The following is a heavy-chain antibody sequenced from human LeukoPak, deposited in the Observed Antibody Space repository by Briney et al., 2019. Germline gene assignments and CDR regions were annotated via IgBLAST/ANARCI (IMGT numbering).Heavy chain of an antibody. CDR2: IYHSGST. D-gene: IGHD5-18*01. J-gene: IGHJ4*02. CDR1: GGSISSGTYY. CDR3: ARGRGRIQLWTRRPIYYFDY. Sequence: SETLSLTCTVSGGSISSGTYYWAWIRQPPGKGLEWIGTIYHSGSTNYNPSLKSRVTISVDTSKNQFSLKLSSVTAADTAVYYCARGRGRIQLWTRRPIYYFDYWGQGTLVTVSS. V-gene: IGHV4-39*07.